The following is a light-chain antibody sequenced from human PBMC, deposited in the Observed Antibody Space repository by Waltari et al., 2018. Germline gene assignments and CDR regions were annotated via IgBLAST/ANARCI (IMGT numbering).Light chain of an antibody. CDR2: KIS. J-gene: IGKJ2*01. CDR1: QSPVHSDGNTS. CDR3: MQGSHWPRT. V-gene: IGKV2-30*02. Sequence: DVVLTQSPLSLPVTLGQPASMSCRSSQSPVHSDGNTSLNWFHQRPGRSPRRLIYKISRRESGVPDRFIGSGSGTDFTLKISRVEAEDVGVYYCMQGSHWPRTFGQGTKLEI.